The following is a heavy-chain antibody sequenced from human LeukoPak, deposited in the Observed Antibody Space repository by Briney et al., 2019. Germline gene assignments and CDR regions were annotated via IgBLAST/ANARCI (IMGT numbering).Heavy chain of an antibody. CDR1: GLTFSSSA. Sequence: PGGSLRLSCAASGLTFSSSAMSWVRQAPGKGLEWVSAISNNGGYTYYADSVQGRFTISRDNSKSTLCLQMNSLRAEDTAVYYCATDRERDPSVYYLVGGQGTLITVSS. D-gene: IGHD3-22*01. V-gene: IGHV3-23*01. J-gene: IGHJ4*02. CDR3: ATDRERDPSVYYLV. CDR2: ISNNGGYT.